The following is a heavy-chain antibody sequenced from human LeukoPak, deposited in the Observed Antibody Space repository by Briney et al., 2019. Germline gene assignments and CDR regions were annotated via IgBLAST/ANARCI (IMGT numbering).Heavy chain of an antibody. CDR1: GYTFSSYG. CDR3: ARDGAAASLKRLSRPNDWFDP. V-gene: IGHV1-18*01. D-gene: IGHD3-16*02. CDR2: ISAYNGNT. J-gene: IGHJ5*02. Sequence: ASVKVSCKASGYTFSSYGINWVRQAPGQGLEWMGWISAYNGNTNYAQKFQGRVTMTTDTSTSTAYMELRSLRSDDTAVYYCARDGAAASLKRLSRPNDWFDPWGQGTLVTVSS.